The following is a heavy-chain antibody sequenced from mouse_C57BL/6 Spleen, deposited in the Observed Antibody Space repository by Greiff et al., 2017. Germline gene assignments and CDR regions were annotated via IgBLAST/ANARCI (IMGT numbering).Heavy chain of an antibody. CDR1: GFTFSSYT. CDR2: ISGGGGNT. CDR3: ARHGDFAD. J-gene: IGHJ3*01. Sequence: EVKLVESGGGLVKPGGSLKLSCAASGFTFSSYTMSWVRQTPEQRLEWVATISGGGGNTYYPDSVKGRFTNSRDKAKNTLYLQKSSVRSEDTALYYCARHGDFADWGQGTLVTVSA. V-gene: IGHV5-9*01.